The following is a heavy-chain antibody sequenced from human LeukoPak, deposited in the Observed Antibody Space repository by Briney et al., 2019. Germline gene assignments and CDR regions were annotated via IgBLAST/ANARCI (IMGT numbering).Heavy chain of an antibody. CDR1: GFTFSSYS. D-gene: IGHD3-3*01. CDR3: ARAQGYDFWSGYLNWFDP. CDR2: ISSSSSYI. J-gene: IGHJ5*02. V-gene: IGHV3-21*01. Sequence: PGGSLRLSCAASGFTFSSYSMNWVRQAPGKGLEWVSSISSSSSYIYYADSVKGRFTISRDNAKNSLYLQMNSLRAEDTAVYYCARAQGYDFWSGYLNWFDPWGQGTLVTVSS.